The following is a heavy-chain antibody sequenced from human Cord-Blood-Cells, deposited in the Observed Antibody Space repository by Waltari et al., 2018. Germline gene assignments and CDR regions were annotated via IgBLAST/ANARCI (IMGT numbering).Heavy chain of an antibody. CDR2: IKHSGST. Sequence: QVQLQQWGAGLLKPSETLSLTCAVYGGSFSGYYWSWIRQPPGKGLEWIGEIKHSGSTNNNPSLKSRVTISVDTSKNQFSLKLSSVTAAYTAVYYCARGVEYCSSTSCYAFDIWGQGTMVTVSS. J-gene: IGHJ3*02. CDR3: ARGVEYCSSTSCYAFDI. CDR1: GGSFSGYY. D-gene: IGHD2-2*01. V-gene: IGHV4-34*01.